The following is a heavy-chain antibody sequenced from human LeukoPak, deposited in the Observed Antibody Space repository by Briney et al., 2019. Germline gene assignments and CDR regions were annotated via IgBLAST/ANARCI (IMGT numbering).Heavy chain of an antibody. CDR1: GFTFSNYW. Sequence: GGSMRLACAASGFTFSNYWMSWVRQSPGRGLEWVANIDQDGSAEYYVDSVGGRFTVSRDNAKNSLYLQIDSLRAEDTAVYYCARADNYGSILDYWGRGTLVTVSS. CDR3: ARADNYGSILDY. J-gene: IGHJ4*02. CDR2: IDQDGSAE. V-gene: IGHV3-7*04. D-gene: IGHD3-10*01.